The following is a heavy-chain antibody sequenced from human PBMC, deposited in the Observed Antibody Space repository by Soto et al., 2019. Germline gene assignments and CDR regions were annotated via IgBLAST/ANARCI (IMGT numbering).Heavy chain of an antibody. Sequence: ASVKVSCKASGYTFTGYYMHWVRQAPGQGLEWMGWINPNSGGTNYAQKFQGWVTMTRDTSISTAYMELSRLRSDDTAVYYCARDIAPYSSSPGYFDYWGQGTLVTVS. D-gene: IGHD6-13*01. J-gene: IGHJ4*02. CDR3: ARDIAPYSSSPGYFDY. V-gene: IGHV1-2*04. CDR1: GYTFTGYY. CDR2: INPNSGGT.